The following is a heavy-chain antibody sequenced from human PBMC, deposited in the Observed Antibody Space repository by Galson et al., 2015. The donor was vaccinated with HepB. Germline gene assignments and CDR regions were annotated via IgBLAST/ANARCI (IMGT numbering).Heavy chain of an antibody. Sequence: GKGLEWIGEINHSGSTNYNPSLKSRVTISVDTSKNQFSLKLSSVTAADTAVYYCARDPDSSGTRGAGDAFDIWGQGTMVTVSS. CDR3: ARDPDSSGTRGAGDAFDI. J-gene: IGHJ3*02. D-gene: IGHD3-22*01. CDR2: INHSGST. V-gene: IGHV4-34*01.